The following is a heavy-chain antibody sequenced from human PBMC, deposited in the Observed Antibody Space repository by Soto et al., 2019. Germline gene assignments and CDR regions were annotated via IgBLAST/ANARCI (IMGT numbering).Heavy chain of an antibody. CDR3: AKDAHSSSWYDYYYYGMDV. CDR1: GSTFSSYG. Sequence: QVQLVESGGGVVQPGRSLRLSCAASGSTFSSYGMHWVRQAPGKGLEWVAVISYDGSNKYYADSVKGRFTISRDNSKNTLYLQMNSLRAEDTAVYYCAKDAHSSSWYDYYYYGMDVWGQGTTVTVSS. J-gene: IGHJ6*02. V-gene: IGHV3-30*18. CDR2: ISYDGSNK. D-gene: IGHD6-13*01.